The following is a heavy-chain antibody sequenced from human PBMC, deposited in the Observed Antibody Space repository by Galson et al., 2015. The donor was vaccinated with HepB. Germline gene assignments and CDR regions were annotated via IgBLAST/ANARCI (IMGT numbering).Heavy chain of an antibody. Sequence: SLRLSCAASGFTFSDYYMSWIRQAPGKGLEWVSYISSSSSYTNYADSVKGRFTISRDNAKNSLYLQMNSLRAEDTAVYYCARDGVARSGGSAFDIWGQGTMVTVSS. J-gene: IGHJ3*02. CDR3: ARDGVARSGGSAFDI. CDR2: ISSSSSYT. D-gene: IGHD3-10*01. CDR1: GFTFSDYY. V-gene: IGHV3-11*06.